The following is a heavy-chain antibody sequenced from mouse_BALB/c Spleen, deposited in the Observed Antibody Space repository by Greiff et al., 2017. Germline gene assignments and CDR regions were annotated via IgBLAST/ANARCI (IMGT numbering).Heavy chain of an antibody. D-gene: IGHD2-14*01. CDR2: IDPSDSET. J-gene: IGHJ4*01. CDR3: ARDYRYDYYAMDY. Sequence: VKLQESGPQLVRPGASVKISCKASGYSFTSYWMHWVKQRPGQGLEWIGMIDPSDSETRLNQKFKDKATLTVDKSSSTAYMQLSSPTSEDSAVYYCARDYRYDYYAMDYWGQGTSVTVSS. V-gene: IGHV1S126*01. CDR1: GYSFTSYW.